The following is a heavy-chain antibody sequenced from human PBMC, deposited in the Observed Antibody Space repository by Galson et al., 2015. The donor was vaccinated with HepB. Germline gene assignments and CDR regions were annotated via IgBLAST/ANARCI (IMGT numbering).Heavy chain of an antibody. CDR3: AKDGTYYDYGDSYFDS. CDR2: ISASGIST. J-gene: IGHJ4*02. D-gene: IGHD4-17*01. CDR1: GFTFNTYA. Sequence: SLRLSCAASGFTFNTYAMNWVRQAPGKGLEWVSAISASGISTYYADSVRGRFTISRDNSKNTLYLQMDIVEAEDTAIYYCAKDGTYYDYGDSYFDSWSQGALVSVST. V-gene: IGHV3-23*01.